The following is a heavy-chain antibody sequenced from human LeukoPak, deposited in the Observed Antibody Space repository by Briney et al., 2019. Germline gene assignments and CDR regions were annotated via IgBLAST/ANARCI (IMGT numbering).Heavy chain of an antibody. Sequence: GGSLRLSCAASGFTFSSYSMNWVRQAQGKGLEWVSHISGGTSSNMYYADSVKGRFTISRDNAKNSLYLQMNSLRDEDTAVYYCARGNYYDTPWDYWGQGTLVTVSS. D-gene: IGHD3-22*01. V-gene: IGHV3-48*02. J-gene: IGHJ4*02. CDR3: ARGNYYDTPWDY. CDR1: GFTFSSYS. CDR2: ISGGTSSNM.